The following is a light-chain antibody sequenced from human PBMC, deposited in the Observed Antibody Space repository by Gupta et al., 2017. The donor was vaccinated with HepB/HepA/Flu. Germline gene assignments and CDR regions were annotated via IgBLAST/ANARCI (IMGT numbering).Light chain of an antibody. V-gene: IGKV4-1*01. CDR2: WAS. CDR1: QSVLYSSNNKNY. CDR3: QQYYSTPYT. Sequence: DIVMTQSPDSLPVSLGERATINCKSSQSVLYSSNNKNYLAWYQQKPGQPPKLLIYWASTRESVVPDRFSGSGSGTDFTLTISSLQAEDVAVYYCQQYYSTPYTFGQGTKLEIK. J-gene: IGKJ2*01.